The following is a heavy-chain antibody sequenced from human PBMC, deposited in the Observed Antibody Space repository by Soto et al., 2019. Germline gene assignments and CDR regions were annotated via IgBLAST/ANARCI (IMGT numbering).Heavy chain of an antibody. D-gene: IGHD3-22*01. J-gene: IGHJ3*02. V-gene: IGHV4-61*01. Sequence: LSLTCTVSGGSVSSGSYYWSWIRQPPGKGLEWIGYIYYSGSTNYNPSLKSRVTISVDTSKNQFSLKLSSVTAADTAVYYCAREGYYDSSGYYYVPDAFDIWGQGTMVTVSS. CDR2: IYYSGST. CDR1: GGSVSSGSYY. CDR3: AREGYYDSSGYYYVPDAFDI.